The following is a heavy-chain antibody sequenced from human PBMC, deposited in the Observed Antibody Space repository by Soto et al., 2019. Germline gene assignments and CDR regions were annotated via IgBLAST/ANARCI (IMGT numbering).Heavy chain of an antibody. J-gene: IGHJ4*02. CDR2: IYSGGST. CDR1: GFTVSSNY. D-gene: IGHD6-19*01. V-gene: IGHV3-53*01. Sequence: PGGSLRLSCAASGFTVSSNYMSWVRQAPGKGLEWVSVIYSGGSTYYADSVKGRFTISRDNSKNTLYLQMNSLRAEDTAVYYCARPYSRYSSGWYYFDYWGQGTLVTVSS. CDR3: ARPYSRYSSGWYYFDY.